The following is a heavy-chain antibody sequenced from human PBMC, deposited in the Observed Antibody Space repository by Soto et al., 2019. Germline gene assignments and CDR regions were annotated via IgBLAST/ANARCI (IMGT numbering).Heavy chain of an antibody. Sequence: LRLSCAASGFTVSSNYMSWVRQAPGKGLEWVSVIYSGGSTYYADSVKGRFTISRDNSKNTLYLQMNSLRAEDTAVYYCARANDVGAIDYWGQGTLVTVSS. CDR1: GFTVSSNY. D-gene: IGHD1-26*01. V-gene: IGHV3-53*01. J-gene: IGHJ4*02. CDR3: ARANDVGAIDY. CDR2: IYSGGST.